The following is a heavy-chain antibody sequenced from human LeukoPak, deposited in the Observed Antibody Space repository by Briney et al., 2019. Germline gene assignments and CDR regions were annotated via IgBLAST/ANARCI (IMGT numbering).Heavy chain of an antibody. CDR2: IKQDESED. Sequence: PGGSLRLSCEASGFRLSSYWMSWVRQAPGKGLEWVANIKQDESEDYYVDSVKGRFAISRDNAKNSLYLQMNSLRAEDTAVYYCARDRDSGSISWYFLFDYWGQGSLVTVSS. CDR3: ARDRDSGSISWYFLFDY. V-gene: IGHV3-7*01. CDR1: GFRLSSYW. J-gene: IGHJ4*02. D-gene: IGHD2-2*01.